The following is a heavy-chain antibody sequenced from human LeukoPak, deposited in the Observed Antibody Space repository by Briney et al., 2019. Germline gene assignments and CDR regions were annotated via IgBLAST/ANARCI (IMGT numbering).Heavy chain of an antibody. D-gene: IGHD6-19*01. V-gene: IGHV1-18*01. J-gene: IGHJ4*02. CDR3: ARVTYSSGWPDFDY. Sequence: GASVKVSCKASGYTFTSYGISWVRQAPGQGLEWMGWISAYNGNTNYAQSLQGRITMTTDTSASTAYMELSSLRSEDTAVYYCARVTYSSGWPDFDYWGQGTLVTVSS. CDR2: ISAYNGNT. CDR1: GYTFTSYG.